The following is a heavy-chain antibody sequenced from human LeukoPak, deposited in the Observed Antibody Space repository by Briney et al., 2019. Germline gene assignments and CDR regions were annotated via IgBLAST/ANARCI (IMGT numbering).Heavy chain of an antibody. Sequence: SETLSLTCTVSGGSISSYYWSWIRQPAGKGLEWSGRVYTSGSTNYNASLKSRVSMSVDTSKNQFSLKLSSVTAADTAVFYCARENSGSYREFDYWGQGTLVTVSS. CDR2: VYTSGST. CDR3: ARENSGSYREFDY. CDR1: GGSISSYY. J-gene: IGHJ4*02. D-gene: IGHD1-26*01. V-gene: IGHV4-4*07.